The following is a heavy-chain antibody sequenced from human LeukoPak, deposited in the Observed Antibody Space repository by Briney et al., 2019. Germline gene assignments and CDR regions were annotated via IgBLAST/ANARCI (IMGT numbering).Heavy chain of an antibody. CDR1: GGSFSGYY. J-gene: IGHJ4*02. CDR2: INHSGST. CDR3: ARRVAAAFGY. D-gene: IGHD6-13*01. Sequence: SETLSLTCAVYGGSFSGYYWSWIRQPPGKGLEWIGEINHSGSTNYNPSLKSRVTISVDTSKNQFSLKLSSVTAADTAVYYCARRVAAAFGYWGQGTLVTVSS. V-gene: IGHV4-34*01.